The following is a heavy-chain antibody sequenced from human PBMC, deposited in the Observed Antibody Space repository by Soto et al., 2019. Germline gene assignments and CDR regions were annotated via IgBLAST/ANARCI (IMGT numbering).Heavy chain of an antibody. CDR1: GFTFSSYS. CDR3: ARDLNYGLFDY. Sequence: EVQLVESGGGLVQPGGSLRLSCAASGFTFSSYSMNWVRQAPGKGLEWVSYISSSSSTIYYADSVKGRFTISRDNAKNSLYLQMNSRRAEDKAVYYFARDLNYGLFDYWGQGTLVTVSS. D-gene: IGHD4-17*01. CDR2: ISSSSSTI. J-gene: IGHJ4*02. V-gene: IGHV3-48*01.